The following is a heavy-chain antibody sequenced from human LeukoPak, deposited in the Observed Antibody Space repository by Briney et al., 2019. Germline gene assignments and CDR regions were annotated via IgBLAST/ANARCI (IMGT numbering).Heavy chain of an antibody. CDR3: AKAGAIVVASYYFDY. CDR1: GFTFDDYA. J-gene: IGHJ4*02. D-gene: IGHD2-2*01. Sequence: GGSVRLSCAASGFTFDDYAMHWVRQAPGKGLEWVSGISWNSGSIGYADSVKGRFTISRDNAKNSLYLQMNSLRAEDTALYYCAKAGAIVVASYYFDYWGQGTLVTVSS. CDR2: ISWNSGSI. V-gene: IGHV3-9*01.